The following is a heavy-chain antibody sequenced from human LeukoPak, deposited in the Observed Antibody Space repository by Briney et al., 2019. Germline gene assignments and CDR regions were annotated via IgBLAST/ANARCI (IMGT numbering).Heavy chain of an antibody. CDR1: GGTFSSYA. CDR3: ARGYDFWSGYYDY. CDR2: IIPIFGTA. Sequence: ASVKVSCKASGGTFSSYAISWVRQAPGHGLEWMGGIIPIFGTANYAQKFQGRVTITADESTSTAYMELSSLRSEDTAVYYCARGYDFWSGYYDYWGQGTLVTVSS. V-gene: IGHV1-69*13. D-gene: IGHD3-3*01. J-gene: IGHJ4*02.